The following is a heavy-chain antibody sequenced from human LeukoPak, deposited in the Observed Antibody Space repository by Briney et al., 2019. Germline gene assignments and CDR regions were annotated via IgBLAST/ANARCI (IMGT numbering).Heavy chain of an antibody. CDR3: AKAPLYSGSPYYYYMDV. D-gene: IGHD1-26*01. Sequence: GGSLRLSCAASGFTFSSYGMHWVRQAPGKGLEWVAFIRYDGSNKYYADSVKGRFTISRDNSKNTLYLQMNSLRAEDTAVYYCAKAPLYSGSPYYYYMDVWGKGTTVTVSS. CDR2: IRYDGSNK. J-gene: IGHJ6*03. V-gene: IGHV3-30*02. CDR1: GFTFSSYG.